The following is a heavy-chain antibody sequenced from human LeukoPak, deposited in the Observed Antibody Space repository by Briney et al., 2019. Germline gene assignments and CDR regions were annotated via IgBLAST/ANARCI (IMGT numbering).Heavy chain of an antibody. D-gene: IGHD3-9*01. CDR3: AKDRRYILRYFDWLLTD. J-gene: IGHJ4*02. V-gene: IGHV3-23*01. Sequence: PGGSLRLSCAASGFTFDDYAMSWVRQAPGKGLEWVSAISGSGGSTYYADSVKGRFTISRDNSKNTLYLQMNSLRAEDTAVYYCAKDRRYILRYFDWLLTDWGQGTLVTVSS. CDR1: GFTFDDYA. CDR2: ISGSGGST.